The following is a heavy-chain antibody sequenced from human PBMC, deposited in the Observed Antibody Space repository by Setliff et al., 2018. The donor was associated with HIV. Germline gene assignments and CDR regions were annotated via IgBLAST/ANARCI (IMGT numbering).Heavy chain of an antibody. CDR3: ARRRETIVVVIGIPNWYFDL. CDR2: INHSGST. D-gene: IGHD2-21*01. V-gene: IGHV4-34*01. J-gene: IGHJ2*01. CDR1: GASFSGYY. Sequence: SETLSLTCAVYGASFSGYYWSWVRQPPGKGLEWIGEINHSGSTNYNPSLKSRVTISVDTSKNQFSLRLSSVTAADSAVYYCARRRETIVVVIGIPNWYFDLWGRGTLVTVSS.